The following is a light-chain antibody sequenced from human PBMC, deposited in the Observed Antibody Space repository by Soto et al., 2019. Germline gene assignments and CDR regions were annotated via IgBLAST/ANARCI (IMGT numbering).Light chain of an antibody. V-gene: IGLV2-14*01. CDR3: SSFTTSSTYV. CDR1: TSDVGGYDY. CDR2: EVR. J-gene: IGLJ1*01. Sequence: QSALTQPASVSGSPGQSITISCTGTTSDVGGYDYVSWYQQHPGNAPKLLIFEVRNRPSGVSSRFSGSRSANSASLTISGLQAEDEADYYCSSFTTSSTYVFGTGTKVTVL.